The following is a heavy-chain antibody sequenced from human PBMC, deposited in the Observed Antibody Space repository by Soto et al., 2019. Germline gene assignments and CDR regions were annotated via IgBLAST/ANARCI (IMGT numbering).Heavy chain of an antibody. CDR3: AKLILSSGWSTGPGSFDY. Sequence: GGSLRLSCAASGFTFSSYDMHWVRQAPGKGLEWVAVISYDGSNKYYADSVKGRFIISRDNSKNTLYLQMNSLRAEDTAVFYCAKLILSSGWSTGPGSFDYWGQGTLVTVSS. V-gene: IGHV3-30*18. CDR1: GFTFSSYD. J-gene: IGHJ4*02. D-gene: IGHD6-19*01. CDR2: ISYDGSNK.